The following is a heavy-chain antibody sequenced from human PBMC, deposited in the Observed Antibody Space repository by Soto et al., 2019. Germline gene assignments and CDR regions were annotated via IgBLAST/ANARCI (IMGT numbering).Heavy chain of an antibody. CDR2: INAGNGNT. J-gene: IGHJ6*02. Sequence: ASVKVSCKASGYTFTSYAMHWVRQAPGQRLEWMGWINAGNGNTKYSQKFQGRVTITRDTSASTAYMELSSLRSEDTAVYYCARGGSSPGIAAALVRMDVWGQGTTVTVSS. CDR1: GYTFTSYA. CDR3: ARGGSSPGIAAALVRMDV. V-gene: IGHV1-3*01. D-gene: IGHD6-13*01.